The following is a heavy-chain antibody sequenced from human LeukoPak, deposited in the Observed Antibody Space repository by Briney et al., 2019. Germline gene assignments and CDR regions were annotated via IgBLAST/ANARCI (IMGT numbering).Heavy chain of an antibody. CDR1: GGSVSSTNW. D-gene: IGHD6-25*01. CDR3: AREGGFYRPLDY. V-gene: IGHV4-4*02. J-gene: IGHJ4*02. Sequence: SETLSLTCGVSGGSVSSTNWWTWIRQPPGKGLEWIGEVHLDGRTNFNPSLKSRLTMSVDLSENHVSPKLTSVTAADTAVYYCAREGGFYRPLDYSGQGTLVTVSS. CDR2: VHLDGRT.